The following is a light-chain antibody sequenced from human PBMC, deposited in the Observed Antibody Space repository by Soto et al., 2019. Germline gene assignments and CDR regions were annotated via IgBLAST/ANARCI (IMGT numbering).Light chain of an antibody. CDR2: RNS. V-gene: IGLV1-47*01. CDR3: AGWEDSLNGVG. CDR1: NSNSGSNY. Sequence: QSVLTQPPSVSGTPGRRVTSSCSGSNSNSGSNYVFWYQQLPGAAPKLLIYRNSQRPSGVPDRFSGSKSGTSASLAISGLRSEDEGDYYCAGWEDSLNGVGFGGGTKVTV. J-gene: IGLJ2*01.